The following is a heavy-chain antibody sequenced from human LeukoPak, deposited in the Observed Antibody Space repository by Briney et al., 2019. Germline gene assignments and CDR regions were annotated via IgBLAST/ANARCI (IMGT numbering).Heavy chain of an antibody. CDR3: AKDGSYRSDDAFDI. D-gene: IGHD1-26*01. V-gene: IGHV3-48*01. Sequence: GGSLRLSCAASGFTFSCCSMNWVRQAPGKGLEWVSYISSSSGTIYYADSVKGRFTISRDNSKNTLYLQMNSLRAEDTAVYYCAKDGSYRSDDAFDIWGQGTMVTVSS. CDR2: ISSSSGTI. CDR1: GFTFSCCS. J-gene: IGHJ3*02.